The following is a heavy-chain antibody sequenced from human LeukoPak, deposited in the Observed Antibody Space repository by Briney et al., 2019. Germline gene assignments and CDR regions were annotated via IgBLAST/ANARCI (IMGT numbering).Heavy chain of an antibody. Sequence: SETLSLTCAVYGGSFSGYYWSWIRQPPGKGLEWIGEINHSGSTNYNPSLKSRVTISVDTSKNQFSLKLSSVTAADTAVYYCARETWFGEPHVDVWGKGTTVTISS. D-gene: IGHD3-10*01. J-gene: IGHJ6*04. V-gene: IGHV4-34*01. CDR3: ARETWFGEPHVDV. CDR1: GGSFSGYY. CDR2: INHSGST.